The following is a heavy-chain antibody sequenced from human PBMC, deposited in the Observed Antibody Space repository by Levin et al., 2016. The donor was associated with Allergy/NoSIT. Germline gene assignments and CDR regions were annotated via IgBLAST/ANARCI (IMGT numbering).Heavy chain of an antibody. J-gene: IGHJ5*02. V-gene: IGHV4-39*01. CDR1: GGSISSSSYY. D-gene: IGHD4-17*01. CDR2: IYYSGST. Sequence: SETLSLTCTVSGGSISSSSYYWGWIRQPPGKGLEWIGSIYYSGSTYYNPSLKSRVTISVDTSKNQFSLKLSSVTAADTAVYYCARHEGTVTPAGSMNWFDPWGQGTLVTVSS. CDR3: ARHEGTVTPAGSMNWFDP.